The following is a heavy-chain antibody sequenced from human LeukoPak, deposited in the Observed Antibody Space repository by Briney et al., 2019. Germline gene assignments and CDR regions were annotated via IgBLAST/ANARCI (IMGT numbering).Heavy chain of an antibody. D-gene: IGHD3-10*01. V-gene: IGHV4-4*07. Sequence: SETLSLTCTVSGGSISSYYWSWIRQPAGKGLEWIGRIYTSGSTNYNPSLKSRVTMSVDTSKNQFSLKLSSVTAADTAVYYCARGGYYYGSGIIGCMDVWGKGTTVTVSS. CDR3: ARGGYYYGSGIIGCMDV. CDR2: IYTSGST. CDR1: GGSISSYY. J-gene: IGHJ6*03.